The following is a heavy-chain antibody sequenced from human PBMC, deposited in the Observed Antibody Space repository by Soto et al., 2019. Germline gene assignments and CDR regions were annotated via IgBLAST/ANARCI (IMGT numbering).Heavy chain of an antibody. V-gene: IGHV3-21*01. CDR1: GFTFSSYS. J-gene: IGHJ4*02. Sequence: PGGSLRLSCAASGFTFSSYSMNWVRQAPGKGLEWVSSISSSSSYIYYADSVKGRFTISRDNAKNSLYLQMNSLRAEDTAVYYCARDRFLEGSGSFDYWGQGTLVTVSS. CDR2: ISSSSSYI. D-gene: IGHD3-22*01. CDR3: ARDRFLEGSGSFDY.